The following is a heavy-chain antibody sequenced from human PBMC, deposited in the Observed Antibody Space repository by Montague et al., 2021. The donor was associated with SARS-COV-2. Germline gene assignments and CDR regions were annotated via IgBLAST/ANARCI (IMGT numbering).Heavy chain of an antibody. Sequence: QSGAEVKEPGESLKISCKGSGYSFTSYWIGWVHQMPGKGLEWMGNIYPGDSDTSYSPSLQGQLTISAVKSISTAYLQWSSLKASGTAIYYCARVTDYYYDTSGYWDAFDIWGQGTMVTVSS. J-gene: IGHJ3*02. D-gene: IGHD3-22*01. V-gene: IGHV5-51*07. CDR2: IYPGDSDT. CDR1: GYSFTSYW. CDR3: ARVTDYYYDTSGYWDAFDI.